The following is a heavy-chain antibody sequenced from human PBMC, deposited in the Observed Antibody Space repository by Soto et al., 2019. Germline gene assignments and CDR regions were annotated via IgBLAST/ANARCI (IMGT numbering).Heavy chain of an antibody. V-gene: IGHV4-39*01. CDR1: GGSISSSSYY. J-gene: IGHJ4*02. Sequence: HLQLQESGPGLVEPSETLSLSCTVSGGSISSSSYYWGWIRQPPGKGLEWVGSIYYSGSTYYNPSLKSRVTISVDTSKNQFSLKLTSVTAADTAVFYCARHDHGYYYVDYWGLGTLVTVSS. D-gene: IGHD3-22*01. CDR3: ARHDHGYYYVDY. CDR2: IYYSGST.